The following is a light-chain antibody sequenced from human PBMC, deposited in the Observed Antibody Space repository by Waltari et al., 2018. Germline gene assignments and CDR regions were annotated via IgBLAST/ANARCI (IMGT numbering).Light chain of an antibody. CDR3: QHYDNLPPT. CDR2: DAS. V-gene: IGKV1-33*01. J-gene: IGKJ5*01. Sequence: DIQMTQSPSSLSASVGDRVTITCPASQDIRNYLNGYQQKPGKAPKLLIYDASNLQTGVPSRFSGSGSGTDFTCTISRLQPEDFATYYCQHYDNLPPTFGQGTRLDIK. CDR1: QDIRNY.